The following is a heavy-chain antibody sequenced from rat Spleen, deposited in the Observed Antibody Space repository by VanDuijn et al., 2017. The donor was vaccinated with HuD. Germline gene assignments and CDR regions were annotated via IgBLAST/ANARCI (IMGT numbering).Heavy chain of an antibody. CDR1: GYSITSSYR. D-gene: IGHD1-9*01. CDR3: ARHGYNSYFDY. J-gene: IGHJ2*01. CDR2: LNSAGST. Sequence: EVQLQESGPGLVKPSQSLSLTCSVTGYSITSSYRWNWIRKFPGNKLEWMGYLNSAGSTNYNPSLKSRISITRDTSKNQFFLQVNSVTAEDAATYFCARHGYNSYFDYGGQGVMVTVAS. V-gene: IGHV3-3*01.